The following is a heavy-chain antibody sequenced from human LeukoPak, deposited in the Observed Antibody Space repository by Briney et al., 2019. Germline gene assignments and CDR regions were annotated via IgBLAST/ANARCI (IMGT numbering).Heavy chain of an antibody. CDR3: ARVGLYYFDSSGYYNPDGFDI. CDR2: IYYSGST. J-gene: IGHJ3*02. CDR1: GGSISSYY. V-gene: IGHV4-59*01. D-gene: IGHD3-22*01. Sequence: PSETLSLTCTVSGGSISSYYWSWIRQPPGKGLEWIGYIYYSGSTNYNPSLKSRVTISVDTSKNQFSLKLSSVTAADTAVYYCARVGLYYFDSSGYYNPDGFDIWGQGTMVTVSS.